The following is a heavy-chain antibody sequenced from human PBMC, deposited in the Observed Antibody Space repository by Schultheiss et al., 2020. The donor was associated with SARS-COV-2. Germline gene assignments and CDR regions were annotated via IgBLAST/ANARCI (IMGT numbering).Heavy chain of an antibody. CDR2: IDWDDDK. J-gene: IGHJ6*02. V-gene: IGHV2-70*01. CDR1: GFSLSTSGVG. CDR3: ARIQWVVPPQGRTHHYGMDV. Sequence: QTLSLTCTFSGFSLSTSGVGVGWIRQPPGKALEWLALIDWDDDKRYSPSLNTRLTISKDTSKNQLVLTMTNMDHVDTATYFCARIQWVVPPQGRTHHYGMDVWGQGTAVTVSS. D-gene: IGHD6-19*01.